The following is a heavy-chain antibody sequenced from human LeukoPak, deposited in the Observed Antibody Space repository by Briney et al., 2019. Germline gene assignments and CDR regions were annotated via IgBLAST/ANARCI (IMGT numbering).Heavy chain of an antibody. Sequence: GGSLRLSCAASGFTFSSCGIHWVRQAPGKGLEWVAVISYDGSNKYYADSVKGRFTISRDNSKNTLYLQMNSLRAEDTAVYYCAKDIYSSGWYVPWFDPWGQGTLVTVSS. CDR2: ISYDGSNK. CDR3: AKDIYSSGWYVPWFDP. V-gene: IGHV3-30*18. D-gene: IGHD6-19*01. CDR1: GFTFSSCG. J-gene: IGHJ5*02.